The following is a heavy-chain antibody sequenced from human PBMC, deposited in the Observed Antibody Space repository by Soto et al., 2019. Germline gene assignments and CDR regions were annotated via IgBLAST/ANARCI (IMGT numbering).Heavy chain of an antibody. J-gene: IGHJ4*02. CDR2: IYYSGST. V-gene: IGHV4-39*01. Sequence: QLQLQESGPGLVKPSETLSLTCTVSGGSISSSSYYWGWIRQPPGKGLEWIGSIYYSGSTYYNPSLKSRVTISVDTSKNQFSLKLSSVTAADTAVYYCASLQYYDYVWGSYRRFLDYWGQGTLVTVSS. CDR1: GGSISSSSYY. CDR3: ASLQYYDYVWGSYRRFLDY. D-gene: IGHD3-16*02.